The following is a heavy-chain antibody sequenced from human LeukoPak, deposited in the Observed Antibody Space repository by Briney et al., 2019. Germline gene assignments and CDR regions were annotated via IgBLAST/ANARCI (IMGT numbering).Heavy chain of an antibody. CDR3: ASYSMRDTAMADGSYYYMDV. J-gene: IGHJ6*03. Sequence: GGSLRLSCAASGFTFDDYGMSWVRQAPGKGLEWVSGINWNGGSTGYADSVKGRFTISRDNAKNSLYLQMNSLRAEDTALYYCASYSMRDTAMADGSYYYMDVWGKGTTVTVSS. CDR1: GFTFDDYG. CDR2: INWNGGST. D-gene: IGHD5-18*01. V-gene: IGHV3-20*04.